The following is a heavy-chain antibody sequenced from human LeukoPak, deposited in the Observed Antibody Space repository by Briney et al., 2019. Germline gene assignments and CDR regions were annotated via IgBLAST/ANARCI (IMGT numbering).Heavy chain of an antibody. D-gene: IGHD2-21*01. CDR3: ASSVTVMDDAFDV. CDR2: IKQDGSDK. J-gene: IGHJ3*01. CDR1: GFTFSSFW. Sequence: GSLRLSCEASGFTFSSFWMAWVRQAPGKGLQWVANIKQDGSDKYYVDSVKGRFTISRDNAKNSVYLQMNSLSAEDTAVYFCASSVTVMDDAFDVWGQGTIVTVS. V-gene: IGHV3-7*01.